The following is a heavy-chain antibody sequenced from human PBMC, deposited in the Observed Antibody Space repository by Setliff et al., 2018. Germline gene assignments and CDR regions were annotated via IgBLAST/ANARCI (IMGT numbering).Heavy chain of an antibody. J-gene: IGHJ6*04. Sequence: GGSLRLSCAASGFTFSTYWMHWVRQVPGKGLVWVSRIGTDGSGTEYADSVKGRFTVSRDNAKNTLYLQMNSLRAEDTAVYYCARSYNFWSGPALDVWGKGTTVTVSS. CDR2: IGTDGSGT. CDR3: ARSYNFWSGPALDV. D-gene: IGHD3-3*01. CDR1: GFTFSTYW. V-gene: IGHV3-74*03.